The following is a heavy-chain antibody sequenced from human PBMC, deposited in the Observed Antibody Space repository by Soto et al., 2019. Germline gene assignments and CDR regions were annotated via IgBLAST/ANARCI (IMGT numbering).Heavy chain of an antibody. CDR3: ATIPSRKDVRQRYYYGMDV. CDR2: FDPEEDET. Sequence: ASVKVSCKVSGYTLSELSMHWVRQAPGKGLEWMGGFDPEEDETIYAQKFQDRVTMTDGTSTDTAYMELSSLTSEDTAVYYCATIPSRKDVRQRYYYGMDVWGQGTTVTVSS. CDR1: GYTLSELS. D-gene: IGHD1-1*01. J-gene: IGHJ6*02. V-gene: IGHV1-24*01.